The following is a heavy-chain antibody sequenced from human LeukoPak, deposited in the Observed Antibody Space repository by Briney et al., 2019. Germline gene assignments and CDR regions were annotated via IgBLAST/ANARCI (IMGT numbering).Heavy chain of an antibody. CDR1: GGSISGYY. V-gene: IGHV4-59*01. CDR3: VRSKSGTYGWFDP. J-gene: IGHJ5*02. D-gene: IGHD4-17*01. Sequence: SETLSLICTVFGGSISGYYWSWIRQPPGKGLEWIGFIYYTGDTKYNPSLKSRLTISVDTSKNQFSLKVSSVTAADTAVYYCVRSKSGTYGWFDPWGQGTLVTVSS. CDR2: IYYTGDT.